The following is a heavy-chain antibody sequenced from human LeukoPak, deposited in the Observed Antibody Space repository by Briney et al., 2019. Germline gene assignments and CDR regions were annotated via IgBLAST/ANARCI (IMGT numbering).Heavy chain of an antibody. CDR1: GFTFSSYE. J-gene: IGHJ4*02. Sequence: GGSLRLSCVASGFTFSSYEINWVRQAPGKGLEWVSYISGSGSTIYYADSVRGRFTISRDNAKSSLYLQMNSLRAEDTAVYYCARGSLVHYYGSGSYRTRAGFDYWGQGTLVTVSS. D-gene: IGHD3-10*01. CDR2: ISGSGSTI. V-gene: IGHV3-48*03. CDR3: ARGSLVHYYGSGSYRTRAGFDY.